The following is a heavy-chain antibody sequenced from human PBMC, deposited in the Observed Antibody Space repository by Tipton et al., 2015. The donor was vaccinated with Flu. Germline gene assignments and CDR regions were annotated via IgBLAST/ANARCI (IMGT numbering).Heavy chain of an antibody. D-gene: IGHD1-26*01. CDR3: AREVVGATVCVY. Sequence: TLSLTCAVYGGSFSGYYWSWIRQPPGKGLEWIGEINHSGSTNYNPSLKSRVTISVDTSKNQFSLKLSSVTAADTAVYYCAREVVGATVCVYWGQGTLVTVSS. J-gene: IGHJ4*02. V-gene: IGHV4-34*01. CDR1: GGSFSGYY. CDR2: INHSGST.